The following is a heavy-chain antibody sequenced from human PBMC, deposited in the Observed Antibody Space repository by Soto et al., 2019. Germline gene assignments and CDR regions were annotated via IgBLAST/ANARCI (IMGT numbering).Heavy chain of an antibody. J-gene: IGHJ4*02. CDR2: IWFDGSKK. D-gene: IGHD5-12*01. CDR1: GFTFGRSG. CDR3: ARDLNTGYIDY. V-gene: IGHV3-33*01. Sequence: QVQMVESGGGVVQPRTSLRLSCVASGFTFGRSGMHWVRQAPGGALEWVAIIWFDGSKKYYADSVKGRLTVSRDNSKNTLYLQMDSLRGDDTAVYYCARDLNTGYIDYWGQGTLVTVSS.